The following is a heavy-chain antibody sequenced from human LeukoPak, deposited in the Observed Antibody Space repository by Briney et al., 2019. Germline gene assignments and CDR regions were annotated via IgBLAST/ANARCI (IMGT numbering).Heavy chain of an antibody. D-gene: IGHD2-15*01. J-gene: IGHJ5*02. CDR3: ARRNGYCSGGSCTGFAP. V-gene: IGHV1-24*01. CDR2: FDPEDGET. Sequence: ASVKVSCKVSGYTLTELSMHWVRQAPGKGLEWMGGFDPEDGETIYAQKFQGRVTITADKSTSTAYMELSSLRSEDTAVYYCARRNGYCSGGSCTGFAPWGQGTLVTVSS. CDR1: GYTLTELS.